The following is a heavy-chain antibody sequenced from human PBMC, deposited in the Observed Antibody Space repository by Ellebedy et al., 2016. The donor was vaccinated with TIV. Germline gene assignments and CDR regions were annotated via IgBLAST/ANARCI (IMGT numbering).Heavy chain of an antibody. J-gene: IGHJ3*01. CDR2: ISGSGGTT. D-gene: IGHD5-24*01. CDR3: AKDQVAGDGRWVFDS. V-gene: IGHV3-23*01. Sequence: PGGSLRLSCAASGFTFSSYAMTWVRQAPGRGLEWVSAISGSGGTTYYTDSVGGRFTISRDNSKNILYLQMNSLRAEDTAIYYCAKDQVAGDGRWVFDSWGQGTVVTVSS. CDR1: GFTFSSYA.